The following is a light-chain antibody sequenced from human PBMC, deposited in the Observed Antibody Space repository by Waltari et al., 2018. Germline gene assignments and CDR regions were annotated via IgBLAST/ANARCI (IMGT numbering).Light chain of an antibody. CDR3: MQDYSYPRT. CDR2: AAS. CDR1: QAIRKD. V-gene: IGKV1-6*01. J-gene: IGKJ1*01. Sequence: AIQVTQSPSSLSASVGDRVTITCRASQAIRKDLGWYQQKPGMAPKLLIYAASRLEGGVPARFSGSGSGTDFTLTISNLQPEDFASYYGMQDYSYPRTFGQGTKVEIK.